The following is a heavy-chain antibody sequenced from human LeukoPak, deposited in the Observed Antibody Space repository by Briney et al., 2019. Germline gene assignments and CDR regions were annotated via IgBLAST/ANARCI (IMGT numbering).Heavy chain of an antibody. J-gene: IGHJ6*02. V-gene: IGHV4-59*12. CDR1: GGSISSYY. D-gene: IGHD3-3*01. CDR3: ARTYDFWSGYSGPYYYYGMDV. CDR2: IYYSGST. Sequence: SETLSLTCTVSGGSISSYYWSWIRQPPGKGLEWIGYIYYSGSTNYNPSLKSRVTMSVDTSKNQFSLKLSSVSAADTAVYYCARTYDFWSGYSGPYYYYGMDVWGQGTTVTVSS.